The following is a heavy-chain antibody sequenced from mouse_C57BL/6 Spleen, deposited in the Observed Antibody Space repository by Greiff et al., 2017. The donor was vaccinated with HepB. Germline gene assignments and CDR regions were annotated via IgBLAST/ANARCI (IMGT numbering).Heavy chain of an antibody. Sequence: VQLQQSGAELARPGASVKLSCKASGYTFTSYGISWVKQRTGQGLEWIGEIYPRSGNTYYNEKFKGKATLTADKSSSTAYMELRSLTSEDSAVYFCARDGYCKAWFAYWGQGTLVTVSA. CDR1: GYTFTSYG. CDR3: ARDGYCKAWFAY. J-gene: IGHJ3*01. CDR2: IYPRSGNT. D-gene: IGHD2-3*01. V-gene: IGHV1-81*01.